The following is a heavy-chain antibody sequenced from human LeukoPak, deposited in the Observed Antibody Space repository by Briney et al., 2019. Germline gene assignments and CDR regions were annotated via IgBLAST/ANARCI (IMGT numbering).Heavy chain of an antibody. J-gene: IGHJ4*02. CDR2: ISSSGSTI. CDR1: GFTFSSYE. V-gene: IGHV3-48*03. Sequence: PGGSLRLSCAASGFTFSSYEMSWVRQAPGKVLEWVSYISSSGSTIYYADSVKGRFTISRDNAKNSLYLQMNSLRAEDTALYYCARDWFTRLRELSPDRAFDYWGQGTLVTVSS. D-gene: IGHD3-16*02. CDR3: ARDWFTRLRELSPDRAFDY.